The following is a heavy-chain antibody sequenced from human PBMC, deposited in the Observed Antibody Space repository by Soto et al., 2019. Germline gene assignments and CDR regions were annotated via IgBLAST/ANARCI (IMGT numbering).Heavy chain of an antibody. V-gene: IGHV3-23*01. D-gene: IGHD3-22*01. J-gene: IGHJ6*02. Sequence: LRLSFAASGFSFSSYAMSWVRQPPGKGLEWVSGISGSGGSTYYADSVKGRFTISRDNSKNTLYLQMNSLRVEDTAVYYCPKGEESIVVAISSYYGMDVWGRGTTVTVSS. CDR1: GFSFSSYA. CDR2: ISGSGGST. CDR3: PKGEESIVVAISSYYGMDV.